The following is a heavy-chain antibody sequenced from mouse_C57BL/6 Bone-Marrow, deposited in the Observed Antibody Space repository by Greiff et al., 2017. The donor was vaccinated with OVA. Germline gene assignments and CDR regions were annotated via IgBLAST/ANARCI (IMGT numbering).Heavy chain of an antibody. D-gene: IGHD1-1*01. J-gene: IGHJ2*01. CDR3: ARDRIGIP. CDR2: IDPSDSYT. Sequence: LQQPGAELVKPGASVKLSCKASGYTFTSYWMQWVKQRPGQGLEWIGEIDPSDSYTNYNQKFKGKATLTVDTSSSTAYMQLSSLTSEDSAVYYCARDRIGIPWGQGTTLTVSS. CDR1: GYTFTSYW. V-gene: IGHV1-50*01.